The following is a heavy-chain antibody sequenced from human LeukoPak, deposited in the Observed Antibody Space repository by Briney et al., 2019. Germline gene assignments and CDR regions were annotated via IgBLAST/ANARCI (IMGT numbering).Heavy chain of an antibody. J-gene: IGHJ5*02. Sequence: PGGSLRLSCAASGFTFSSYSTNWVRQAPGKGLEWVANIKQDGSEKYYVDSVKGRFTISRDNAKNSLYLQINSLRAEDTAVYYCARDYYYGSGNWFDPWGQGTLVTVSS. CDR3: ARDYYYGSGNWFDP. D-gene: IGHD3-10*01. CDR1: GFTFSSYS. V-gene: IGHV3-7*01. CDR2: IKQDGSEK.